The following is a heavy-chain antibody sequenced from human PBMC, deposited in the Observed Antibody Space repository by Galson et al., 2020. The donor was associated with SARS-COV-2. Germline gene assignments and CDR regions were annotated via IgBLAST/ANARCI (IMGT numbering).Heavy chain of an antibody. Sequence: GESLKISCAASGFTFSSYAMHWVRQAPGKGLEWVAVISYDGSNKYYADSVKGRFTISRDNSKNTLYLQMNSLRAEDTAVYYCARKEPGNWFDPWGQGTLVTVSS. CDR3: ARKEPGNWFDP. CDR2: ISYDGSNK. CDR1: GFTFSSYA. J-gene: IGHJ5*02. V-gene: IGHV3-30-3*01.